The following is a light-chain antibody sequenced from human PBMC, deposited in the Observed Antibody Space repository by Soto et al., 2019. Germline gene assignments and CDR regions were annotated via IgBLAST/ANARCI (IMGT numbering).Light chain of an antibody. Sequence: EIVMTQSLATLSVSPGERATLSCRASQSVSSNLAWYQQKPGQAPRLLISGASTRASGIPARFSGSGSGTEFTLTISSLQSEDFAVYYCQQYNNWPPLTFGQRTRLEIK. V-gene: IGKV3D-15*01. J-gene: IGKJ5*01. CDR1: QSVSSN. CDR2: GAS. CDR3: QQYNNWPPLT.